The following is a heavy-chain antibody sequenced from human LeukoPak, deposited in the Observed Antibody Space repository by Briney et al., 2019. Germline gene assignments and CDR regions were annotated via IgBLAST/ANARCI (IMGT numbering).Heavy chain of an antibody. CDR3: ARESSGHYFDY. CDR2: IYSGGGT. J-gene: IGHJ4*02. D-gene: IGHD6-25*01. CDR1: GFSVSNYY. Sequence: GGSLRLSCAASGFSVSNYYMNWVRQAPGKGLEWVSVIYSGGGTEYADSVKGRFTISRDTSENTLYLQMNTLRVEDTAVYYCARESSGHYFDYWGQGTLVTVSS. V-gene: IGHV3-53*01.